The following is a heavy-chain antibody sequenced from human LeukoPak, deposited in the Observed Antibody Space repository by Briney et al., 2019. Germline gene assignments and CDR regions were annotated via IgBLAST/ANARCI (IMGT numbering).Heavy chain of an antibody. D-gene: IGHD3-10*01. J-gene: IGHJ6*02. CDR1: GGSISSGGYS. Sequence: PSQTLSLTCAVSGGSISSGGYSWSWIRQPPGKGLEWIGYIYHSGSTYYNPSLKSRVTISVDRSKNQFSLKLSSVTAADTAVYYCARTEVRGVLRAKNYSMDVWGQGTTVTVSS. CDR3: ARTEVRGVLRAKNYSMDV. V-gene: IGHV4-30-2*01. CDR2: IYHSGST.